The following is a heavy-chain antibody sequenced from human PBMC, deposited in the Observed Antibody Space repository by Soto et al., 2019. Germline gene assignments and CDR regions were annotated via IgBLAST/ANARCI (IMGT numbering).Heavy chain of an antibody. Sequence: SETLSLTCTVSGGSISSGGYYWSWIRQHPGKGLEWIGYIYYSGSTYYNPSLKSRVTISVDTSKNQFSLKLSSVTAVDTAVYYCARDPHYGDYRRVYGMDVWGQGTTVSVSS. CDR1: GGSISSGGYY. V-gene: IGHV4-31*03. CDR2: IYYSGST. D-gene: IGHD4-17*01. CDR3: ARDPHYGDYRRVYGMDV. J-gene: IGHJ6*02.